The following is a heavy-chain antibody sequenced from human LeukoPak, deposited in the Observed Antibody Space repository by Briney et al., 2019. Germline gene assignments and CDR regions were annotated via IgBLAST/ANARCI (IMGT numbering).Heavy chain of an antibody. J-gene: IGHJ6*02. V-gene: IGHV1-2*02. CDR1: GYTFTGYY. CDR2: INPNSGGT. CDR3: ARRGYYGSGIDDIYGMDV. Sequence: ASVKVSCKASGYTFTGYYMHWVRQAPGQGLEWMGWINPNSGGTNYAQKFQGRVTMTRDTSISTAYMELSRLRSDDTAVYYCARRGYYGSGIDDIYGMDVWGQGTTVTVSS. D-gene: IGHD3-10*01.